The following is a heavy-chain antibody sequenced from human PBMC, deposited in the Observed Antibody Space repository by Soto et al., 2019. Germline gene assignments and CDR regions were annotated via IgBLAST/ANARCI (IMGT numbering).Heavy chain of an antibody. CDR1: GGSFSGYY. CDR3: ATTEQYCSGGSCYEYYYYYGMDV. Sequence: LSLTCAVYGGSFSGYYWSWIRQPPGKGLEWIGEINHSGSTNYNPSLKSRVTISVDTSKNQFSLKLSSVTAADTAVYYCATTEQYCSGGSCYEYYYYYGMDVWGQGTTVTVSS. J-gene: IGHJ6*02. D-gene: IGHD2-15*01. V-gene: IGHV4-34*01. CDR2: INHSGST.